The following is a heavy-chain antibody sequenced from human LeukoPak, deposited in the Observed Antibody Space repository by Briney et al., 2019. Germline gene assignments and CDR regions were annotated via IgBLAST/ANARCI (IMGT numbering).Heavy chain of an antibody. CDR2: ISSSSYI. V-gene: IGHV3-21*01. CDR1: GFTFSSYS. J-gene: IGHJ4*02. Sequence: GGSLRLSCAASGFTFSSYSMNWVRQAPGKGLEWVSSISSSSYIYYADSVKGRFTISRDNAKNSLYLQMNSLRAEDTAVYYCARDRDAVIPWYFDYWGQGTLVTVSS. CDR3: ARDRDAVIPWYFDY. D-gene: IGHD2-21*01.